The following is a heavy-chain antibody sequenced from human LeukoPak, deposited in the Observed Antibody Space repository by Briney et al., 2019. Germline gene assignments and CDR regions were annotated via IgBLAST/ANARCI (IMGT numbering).Heavy chain of an antibody. Sequence: RTGGSLRLSCAASGFTVSSNYMSWVRQAPGKGLEWVANIKKDGSETYYVDSVKGRFTISRDNAKNSLYLQMNSLRAEDTAMYYCARGRYSGTTYYFDYWGQGTLVTVSS. CDR2: IKKDGSET. CDR3: ARGRYSGTTYYFDY. J-gene: IGHJ4*02. V-gene: IGHV3-7*03. CDR1: GFTVSSNY. D-gene: IGHD5-12*01.